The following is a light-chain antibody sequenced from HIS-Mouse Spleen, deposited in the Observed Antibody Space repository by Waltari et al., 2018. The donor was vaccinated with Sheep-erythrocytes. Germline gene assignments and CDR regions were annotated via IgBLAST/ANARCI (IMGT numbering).Light chain of an antibody. CDR1: SSDVGGYNY. CDR2: DVS. CDR3: CSYAGSYNHV. Sequence: QSALTQPRSVSGSPGPSVTISCTGTSSDVGGYNYVSWYQQHQGKAPKLMIYDVSKRPSGVPDRFSGSKSGNTASLTISGLQAEDEDDYYCCSYAGSYNHVFATGTKVTVL. J-gene: IGLJ1*01. V-gene: IGLV2-11*01.